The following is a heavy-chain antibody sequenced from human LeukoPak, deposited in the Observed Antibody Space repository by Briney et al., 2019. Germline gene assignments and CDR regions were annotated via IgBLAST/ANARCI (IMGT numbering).Heavy chain of an antibody. Sequence: GGSLRLSCAASGFTFSSYDMHWVRQATGRGLEWVSGIGTAGDTYYLDSVKGRFTISRDNSKNTLYLQMNSLRAEDTAVYYCAKDLWYSSASFGYWGQGTLVTVSS. CDR1: GFTFSSYD. D-gene: IGHD6-19*01. CDR3: AKDLWYSSASFGY. V-gene: IGHV3-13*01. CDR2: IGTAGDT. J-gene: IGHJ4*02.